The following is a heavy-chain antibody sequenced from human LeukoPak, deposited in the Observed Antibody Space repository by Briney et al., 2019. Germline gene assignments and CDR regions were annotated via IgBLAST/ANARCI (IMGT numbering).Heavy chain of an antibody. CDR1: GFTFSSYS. CDR2: ISSSSSYI. J-gene: IGHJ4*02. V-gene: IGHV3-21*01. D-gene: IGHD5-18*01. Sequence: NPGGSLRLSCAASGFTFSSYSMNWVRQAPGKGLEWVSSISSSSSYIYYADSVKGRFTISRDNAKNSLYLQMNSLRAEDTAVYYCARDGPFRGYSYGSEGWLEHDYWGQGTLVTVSS. CDR3: ARDGPFRGYSYGSEGWLEHDY.